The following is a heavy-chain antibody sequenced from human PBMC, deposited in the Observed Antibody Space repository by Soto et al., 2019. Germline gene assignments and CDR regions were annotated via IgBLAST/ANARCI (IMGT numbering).Heavy chain of an antibody. CDR3: ARERQGRGYSGYDFPYFDY. CDR2: INHSGST. Sequence: SETLSLTCAVYGGSFSGYYWSWIRQPPGKGLEWIGEINHSGSTNYNPSLKSRVTISVDTSKNQFSLKLSSVTAADTAVYYCARERQGRGYSGYDFPYFDYWGQGTLVTVSS. J-gene: IGHJ4*02. V-gene: IGHV4-34*01. D-gene: IGHD5-12*01. CDR1: GGSFSGYY.